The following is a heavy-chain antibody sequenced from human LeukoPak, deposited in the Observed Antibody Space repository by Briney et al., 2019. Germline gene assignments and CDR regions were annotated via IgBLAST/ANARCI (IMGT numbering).Heavy chain of an antibody. Sequence: WXGCINPTSGATNYAQKFQGRVTMTRDTSISTAYMQLSRLRSDDTAVYYCARARYSYGYPFDYWGQGTLVTVSS. D-gene: IGHD5-18*01. CDR2: INPTSGAT. J-gene: IGHJ4*02. CDR3: ARARYSYGYPFDY. V-gene: IGHV1-2*02.